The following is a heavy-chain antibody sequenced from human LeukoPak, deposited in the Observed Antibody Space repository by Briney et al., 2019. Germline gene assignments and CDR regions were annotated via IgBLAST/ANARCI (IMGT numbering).Heavy chain of an antibody. Sequence: GGSLRLSCAASGFTFSSYAMSWVRQAPGKGLEWVSAISGSGGSTYYADSVKGRFTISRENSKNTLYLQMNSLRAEDTAVYYCAKGRYCSSTSCHTYYYYGMDVWGQGTTVTVSS. CDR3: AKGRYCSSTSCHTYYYYGMDV. CDR2: ISGSGGST. J-gene: IGHJ6*02. V-gene: IGHV3-23*01. D-gene: IGHD2-2*02. CDR1: GFTFSSYA.